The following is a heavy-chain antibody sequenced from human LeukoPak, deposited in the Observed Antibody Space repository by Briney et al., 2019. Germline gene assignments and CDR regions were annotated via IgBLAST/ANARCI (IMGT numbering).Heavy chain of an antibody. D-gene: IGHD3-22*01. CDR1: GYTFTSYG. CDR3: ARLYYDSSGYSNYFDY. V-gene: IGHV1-18*01. J-gene: IGHJ4*02. Sequence: ASVKVSCKASGYTFTSYGISWVRQAPGQGLEWRGWISAYNGNTNYAQKLQGRVTMTTDTSTSTAYMELRSLRSDDTAVYYCARLYYDSSGYSNYFDYWGQGTLVTVSS. CDR2: ISAYNGNT.